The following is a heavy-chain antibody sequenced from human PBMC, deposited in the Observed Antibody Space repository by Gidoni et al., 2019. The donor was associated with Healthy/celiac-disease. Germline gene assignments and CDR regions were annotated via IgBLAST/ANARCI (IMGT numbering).Heavy chain of an antibody. Sequence: QMQLVQSGAEVKKTGSSVKVSCKASGYTFTYRYLHWVRQAPGQALEWMGWITPFNGNTNYAQKFQDRVTITRDRSMSTAYMELSSLRSEDTAMYYCASNVDRDAFDIWGQGTMVTVSS. V-gene: IGHV1-45*02. D-gene: IGHD5-12*01. CDR2: ITPFNGNT. J-gene: IGHJ3*02. CDR1: GYTFTYRY. CDR3: ASNVDRDAFDI.